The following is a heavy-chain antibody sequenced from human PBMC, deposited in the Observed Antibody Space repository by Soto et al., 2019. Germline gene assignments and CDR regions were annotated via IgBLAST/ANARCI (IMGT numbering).Heavy chain of an antibody. V-gene: IGHV4-59*01. CDR1: GGSISSYY. J-gene: IGHJ6*02. CDR2: IYYSGST. Sequence: SETLSLTCTVSGGSISSYYWSWIRQPPGKGLEWIGYIYYSGSTNYNPSLKSRVTISVDTSKNQFSLQLNSVTAADTAVYYCTRHFFPLYVGYYYDLAFCGQGTSVPGSS. CDR3: TRHFFPLYVGYYYDLAF. D-gene: IGHD3-3*02.